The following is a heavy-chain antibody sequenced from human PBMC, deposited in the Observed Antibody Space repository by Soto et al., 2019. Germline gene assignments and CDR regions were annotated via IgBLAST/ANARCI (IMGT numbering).Heavy chain of an antibody. V-gene: IGHV1-69*01. J-gene: IGHJ6*02. CDR2: IIPIFGTA. D-gene: IGHD2-15*01. CDR3: ARGPVVVVAVTPEASDNYYGMDV. Sequence: QVQLVQSGAEVKKPGSSVKVSCKASGGTFSSYAISWVRQAPGRGLEWMGGIIPIFGTANYAQKFQGRVTITEDASTSTACMALSSLRSEDTAVYYCARGPVVVVAVTPEASDNYYGMDVWGQGTTVTVSS. CDR1: GGTFSSYA.